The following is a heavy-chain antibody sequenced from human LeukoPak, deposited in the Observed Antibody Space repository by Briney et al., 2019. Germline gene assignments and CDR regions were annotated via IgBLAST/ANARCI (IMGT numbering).Heavy chain of an antibody. V-gene: IGHV4-34*01. J-gene: IGHJ4*02. CDR3: ARGPTYFDY. CDR1: GGSFSGYY. CDR2: INHSGST. Sequence: PSETLSLTCAVYGGSFSGYYWSWIRQPPGKGLEWIGEINHSGSTNYNPSLKSRVTISVDTSKNQFPLKRSSVTAADTGVYYCARGPTYFDYWGQGTLVTVSS.